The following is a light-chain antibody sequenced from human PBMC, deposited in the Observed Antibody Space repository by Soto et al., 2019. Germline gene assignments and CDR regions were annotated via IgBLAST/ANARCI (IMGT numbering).Light chain of an antibody. CDR3: SSYTSSSPYV. Sequence: QSALTQPAPLSGAPGPSITISSSGTSSDVGGYNYVSWYQQHPGKAPKLMIYDVSNRPSGVSNRFSGSKSGNTASLTISGLQAEDEADYYCSSYTSSSPYVFGTGTKVTV. CDR1: SSDVGGYNY. J-gene: IGLJ1*01. CDR2: DVS. V-gene: IGLV2-14*01.